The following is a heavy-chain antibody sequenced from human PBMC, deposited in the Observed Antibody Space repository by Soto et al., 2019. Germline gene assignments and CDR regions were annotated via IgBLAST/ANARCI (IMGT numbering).Heavy chain of an antibody. CDR1: GYTFTSYG. CDR3: ARNEFVEYYYYGMDV. J-gene: IGHJ6*02. D-gene: IGHD1-1*01. V-gene: IGHV1-18*04. CDR2: ISAYNGNT. Sequence: ASVKVSCKASGYTFTSYGTSWVRQAPGQGLEWMGWISAYNGNTNYAQKLQGRVTMTTDTSTSTAYMELRSLRSDDTAVYYCARNEFVEYYYYGMDVWGQGTTVTVSS.